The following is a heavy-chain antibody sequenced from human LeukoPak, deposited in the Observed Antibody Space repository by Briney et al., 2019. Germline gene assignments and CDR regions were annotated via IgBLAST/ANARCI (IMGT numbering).Heavy chain of an antibody. V-gene: IGHV3-23*01. CDR3: AKDGYTEWLGLYYFDY. Sequence: PGGSLRLSCAASGFTFSSYGMSWVRQAPGKGLEWVSGISGSGGRTYYADFVKGRFTISRDNSKNTLFLQMKSLRADDTAVYYCAKDGYTEWLGLYYFDYWGQGTLVTVSS. J-gene: IGHJ4*02. CDR1: GFTFSSYG. D-gene: IGHD6-19*01. CDR2: ISGSGGRT.